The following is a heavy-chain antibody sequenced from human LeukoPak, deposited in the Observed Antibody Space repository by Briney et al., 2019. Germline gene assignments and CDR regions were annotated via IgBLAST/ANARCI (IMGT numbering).Heavy chain of an antibody. J-gene: IGHJ5*02. Sequence: SETLSLTCAVYGGSFSGYYWSWIRQPPGKGLEWIGEINHSGSTNYNPSLKSRVTISVDTSKNQFSLKLSSVTAADTAVYYCARLGRLLWFGGNNWFDPWSQATLVTVSS. CDR2: INHSGST. CDR3: ARLGRLLWFGGNNWFDP. V-gene: IGHV4-34*01. CDR1: GGSFSGYY. D-gene: IGHD3-10*01.